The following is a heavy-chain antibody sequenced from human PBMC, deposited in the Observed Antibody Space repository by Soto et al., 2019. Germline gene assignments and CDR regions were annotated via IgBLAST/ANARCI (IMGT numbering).Heavy chain of an antibody. CDR3: GASCGACGGFNYYGMDV. D-gene: IGHD2-21*01. Sequence: QVQLQESGPGLVKPSPTRSLTCPVSGGSISSGVYYWYWLRQYPGQGLERIGYTYYSVTTYYSPSLKSRVIISVEASKNPYSPMRSPVNAAVAAVDYCGASCGACGGFNYYGMDVWGQGTTVTVSS. CDR2: TYYSVTT. J-gene: IGHJ6*02. V-gene: IGHV4-31*03. CDR1: GGSISSGVYY.